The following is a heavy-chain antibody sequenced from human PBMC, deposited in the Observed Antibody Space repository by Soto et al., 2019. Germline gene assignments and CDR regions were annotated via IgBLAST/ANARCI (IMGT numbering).Heavy chain of an antibody. J-gene: IGHJ3*02. D-gene: IGHD3-22*01. V-gene: IGHV2-5*02. Sequence: QITLKESGPTLVKPTQTLTLTCTFSGFSLSTSGVGVGWIRQPPGKALEWLALIYWDDDKRYSPSPKSRLTITKYTSKNQVVLTMTNMDPVDTATYYCAHTFDSSGYYYDAFDIWGQGTMVTVSS. CDR3: AHTFDSSGYYYDAFDI. CDR2: IYWDDDK. CDR1: GFSLSTSGVG.